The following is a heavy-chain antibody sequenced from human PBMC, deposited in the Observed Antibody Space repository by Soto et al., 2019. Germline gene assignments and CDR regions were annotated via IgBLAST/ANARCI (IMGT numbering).Heavy chain of an antibody. CDR3: ARDIVAARLWGYYYYGMDV. Sequence: PGGSLRLSCAASGFTFSSYGMHWVRQAPGKGLEWVAVIWYDGSNKYYADSAKGRFTISRDNSKNTLYLQMNSLRAEDTAVYYCARDIVAARLWGYYYYGMDVWGQGTTVTVSS. CDR2: IWYDGSNK. V-gene: IGHV3-33*01. CDR1: GFTFSSYG. D-gene: IGHD6-6*01. J-gene: IGHJ6*02.